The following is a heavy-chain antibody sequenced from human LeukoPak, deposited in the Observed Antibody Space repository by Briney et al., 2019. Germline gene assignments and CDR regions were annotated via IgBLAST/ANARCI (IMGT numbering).Heavy chain of an antibody. J-gene: IGHJ3*02. D-gene: IGHD2-15*01. CDR2: IYTGDRA. Sequence: GGSLRLSCAASGFSVSNNYVTWVRQAPGKGLEWVSVIYTGDRADYSDSVKGRFTISRDNAKNSLYLQMNSLRAEDTALYYCAKDGGKLYAFDIWGQGTMVTVSS. CDR1: GFSVSNNY. CDR3: AKDGGKLYAFDI. V-gene: IGHV3-53*05.